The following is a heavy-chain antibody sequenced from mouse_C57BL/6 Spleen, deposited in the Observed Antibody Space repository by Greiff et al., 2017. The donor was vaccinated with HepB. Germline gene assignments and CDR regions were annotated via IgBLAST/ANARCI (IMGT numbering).Heavy chain of an antibody. J-gene: IGHJ2*01. CDR1: GYTFTSYW. CDR2: IYPSDSET. CDR3: AGRVDGSSLDY. Sequence: QVQLQQPGAELVRPGSSVKLSCKASGYTFTSYWMDWVKQRPGQGLEWIGNIYPSDSETHYNQKFKDKATLTVDKSSSTAYMQLSSLTSEDSAVYYCAGRVDGSSLDYWGQGTTRTVSS. V-gene: IGHV1-61*01. D-gene: IGHD1-1*01.